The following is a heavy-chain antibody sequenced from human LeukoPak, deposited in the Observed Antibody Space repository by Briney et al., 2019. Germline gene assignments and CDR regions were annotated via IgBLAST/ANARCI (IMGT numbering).Heavy chain of an antibody. Sequence: SQTLSLTCTVSGGSISSGGYYWSWIRQPPGKGLEWIGYIYHSGSTYYNPSLKSRVTISVDRSKNQFSLKLSSVTAADTAVYYCARNSGSYFNFYYWGQGTLVTVSS. CDR1: GGSISSGGYY. CDR2: IYHSGST. CDR3: ARNSGSYFNFYY. D-gene: IGHD1-26*01. V-gene: IGHV4-30-2*01. J-gene: IGHJ4*02.